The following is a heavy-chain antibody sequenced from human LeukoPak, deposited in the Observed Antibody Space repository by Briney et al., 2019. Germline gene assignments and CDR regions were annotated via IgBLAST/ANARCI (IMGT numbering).Heavy chain of an antibody. CDR3: ARVPNSGSYQGITFDY. V-gene: IGHV4-31*03. CDR2: IYYSGST. D-gene: IGHD1-26*01. Sequence: PSETLSLTCTVSGGSISSGGYYWSWIRQHPGKGLEWIGYIYYSGSTYYNPSLKRRVTISVDTSKNQFSLKLSSVTAADTAVYYCARVPNSGSYQGITFDYWGQGTLVTVSS. J-gene: IGHJ4*02. CDR1: GGSISSGGYY.